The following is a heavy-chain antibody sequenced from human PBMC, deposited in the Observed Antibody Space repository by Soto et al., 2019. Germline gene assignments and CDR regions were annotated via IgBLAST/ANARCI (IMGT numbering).Heavy chain of an antibody. Sequence: QVQLVESGGGVVQPGRSLRLSCAASGFTFSSYAMHWVRQAPGKGLEWVAVISYDGSNKYYADSAKGRFTISRDNSKNTLYLQMISLRVEDTAVYYCARECYDILTGYRNYYYYGMDVWGQGTTVTVSS. CDR2: ISYDGSNK. D-gene: IGHD3-9*01. CDR3: ARECYDILTGYRNYYYYGMDV. V-gene: IGHV3-30-3*01. CDR1: GFTFSSYA. J-gene: IGHJ6*02.